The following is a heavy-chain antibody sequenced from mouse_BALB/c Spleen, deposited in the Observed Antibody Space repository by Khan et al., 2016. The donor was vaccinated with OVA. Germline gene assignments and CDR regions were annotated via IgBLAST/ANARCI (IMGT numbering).Heavy chain of an antibody. CDR3: ARRNYFGYTFAY. CDR1: GYTFTDYS. J-gene: IGHJ3*01. CDR2: ISPGSGDT. D-gene: IGHD1-2*01. V-gene: IGHV1-77*01. Sequence: QVQLKESGAELARPGASVKLSCKASGYTFTDYSINWVKQRTGQGLAWIGEISPGSGDTYYTEKFKGKATLTADKSSSTVYMQLSSLTAEASAVYFCARRNYFGYTFAYWGQGTLVTVSA.